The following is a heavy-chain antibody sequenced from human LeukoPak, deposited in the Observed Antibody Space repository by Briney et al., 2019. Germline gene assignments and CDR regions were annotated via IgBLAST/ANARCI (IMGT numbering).Heavy chain of an antibody. Sequence: PGGSLRLSCAASGFTFSTYTMNWVRQAPGKGLEWVSYISSSGSTIYYADSVKGRFTISRDNAKNSLYLQMNSLRAEDTAVYYCARDYNGGTDYWGQGTLVTVSS. J-gene: IGHJ4*02. CDR2: ISSSGSTI. V-gene: IGHV3-48*04. D-gene: IGHD2-15*01. CDR1: GFTFSTYT. CDR3: ARDYNGGTDY.